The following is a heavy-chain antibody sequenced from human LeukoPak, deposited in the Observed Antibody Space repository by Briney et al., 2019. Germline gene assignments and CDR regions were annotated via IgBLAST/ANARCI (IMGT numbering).Heavy chain of an antibody. Sequence: GASVKVSCKTSGYTFTGYYTHWVRQAPGQGLEWMGWINPNSGDTNYAQKFQGRVTMTRDTSISTAYMELSRLRSDDTAVYYCARVSYYGSGSYYPVGYWGQGTLVTVSS. CDR1: GYTFTGYY. D-gene: IGHD3-10*01. CDR3: ARVSYYGSGSYYPVGY. J-gene: IGHJ4*02. CDR2: INPNSGDT. V-gene: IGHV1-2*02.